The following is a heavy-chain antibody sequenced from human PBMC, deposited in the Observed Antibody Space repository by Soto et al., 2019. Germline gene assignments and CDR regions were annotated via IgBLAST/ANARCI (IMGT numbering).Heavy chain of an antibody. V-gene: IGHV4-59*01. D-gene: IGHD5-18*01. CDR3: ARGCELWLPFFDY. Sequence: SETLSLTCTVSGGSISSYYWSWIRQPPGKGLEWIGYIYYSGSTNYNPSLKSRVTISVDTSKNQFSLKLSSVTAADTAVYYCARGCELWLPFFDYWGQGTLVTVSS. CDR2: IYYSGST. J-gene: IGHJ4*02. CDR1: GGSISSYY.